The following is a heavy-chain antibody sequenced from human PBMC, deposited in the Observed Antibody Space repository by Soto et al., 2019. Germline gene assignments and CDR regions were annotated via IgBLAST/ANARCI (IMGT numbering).Heavy chain of an antibody. CDR2: IDGSGGIT. Sequence: QLLESGGGLVQPGGSLTLSCAASGFTFGTTDMSWVRQAPGEGLEWVSTIDGSGGITYYADSVKGRFTISRDNSRNTVYLQMISLRGDDTALYYCVKTSGWLHPWGQGALVTVSS. D-gene: IGHD3-10*01. CDR3: VKTSGWLHP. CDR1: GFTFGTTD. V-gene: IGHV3-23*01. J-gene: IGHJ5*02.